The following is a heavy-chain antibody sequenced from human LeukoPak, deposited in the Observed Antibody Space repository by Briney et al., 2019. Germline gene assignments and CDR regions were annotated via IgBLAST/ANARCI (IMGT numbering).Heavy chain of an antibody. D-gene: IGHD3-3*01. Sequence: SQTLSLTCAISGDSVSSNSAAWNWIRQSPSRGLEWLGRTYYRSKWYNDYAVSVKSRITINPDTSKNQFSLQLNSVTPEDTAVYYCARGAKHPMYYDFWSGYWVFDYWGQGTLVTVSS. J-gene: IGHJ4*02. CDR3: ARGAKHPMYYDFWSGYWVFDY. CDR2: TYYRSKWYN. CDR1: GDSVSSNSAA. V-gene: IGHV6-1*01.